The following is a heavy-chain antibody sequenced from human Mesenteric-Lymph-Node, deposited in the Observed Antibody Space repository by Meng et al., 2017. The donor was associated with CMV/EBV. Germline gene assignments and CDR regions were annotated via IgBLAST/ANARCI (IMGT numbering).Heavy chain of an antibody. J-gene: IGHJ4*02. Sequence: SGYTFTSYGISWVRQAPGQGLEWMGWINTYTGYTNYAQKVQGRVTMTTDTSTSTAYMELRSLRSDDTAVYYCARDWVSVYNYGYVFDYWGQGTLVTVSS. CDR2: INTYTGYT. V-gene: IGHV1-18*04. CDR1: GYTFTSYG. CDR3: ARDWVSVYNYGYVFDY. D-gene: IGHD5-18*01.